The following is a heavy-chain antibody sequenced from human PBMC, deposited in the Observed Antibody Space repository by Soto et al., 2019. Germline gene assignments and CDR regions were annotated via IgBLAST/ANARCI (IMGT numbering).Heavy chain of an antibody. V-gene: IGHV4-30-4*01. CDR2: IYYSGST. Sequence: QVQLQESGPGLVKPSQTLSLTCTVSGGSISSGDYYWSWIRQPPGKGLEWIGYIYYSGSTYYNPSLRSRVTISVDTAKNQFSLKLSSVTAADTAVYYCARSNEPDRANDYWGQGTLVTVS. CDR3: ARSNEPDRANDY. CDR1: GGSISSGDYY. D-gene: IGHD1-1*01. J-gene: IGHJ4*02.